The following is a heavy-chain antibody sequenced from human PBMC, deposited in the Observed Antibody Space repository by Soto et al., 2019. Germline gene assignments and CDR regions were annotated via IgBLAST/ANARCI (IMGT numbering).Heavy chain of an antibody. D-gene: IGHD3-10*01. J-gene: IGHJ3*02. CDR1: GFTFSSYA. V-gene: IGHV3-23*01. Sequence: GGSLRLSCAASGFTFSSYAMSWVRQAPGKGLEWVSAISGSGGSTYYADSVKGRFTISRDNSKNTLYLQMNSLRAEDTAVYYCAKDYQYYYGSGGSAFDIWGQGTMVTVSS. CDR3: AKDYQYYYGSGGSAFDI. CDR2: ISGSGGST.